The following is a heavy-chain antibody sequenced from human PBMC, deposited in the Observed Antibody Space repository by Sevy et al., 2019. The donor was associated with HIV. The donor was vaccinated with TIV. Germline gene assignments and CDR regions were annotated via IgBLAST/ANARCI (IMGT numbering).Heavy chain of an antibody. CDR2: IYWNDDK. Sequence: SGPTLVNPTQTLTLTCTFSGFSLSTSGVGVGWIRQPPGKALEWLALIYWNDDKRYSPSLKNRLTITKDTSKNPVVLTITNMDPVDTATYYCGHGWFGELNFDYWGQGTLVTVSS. D-gene: IGHD3-10*01. V-gene: IGHV2-5*01. CDR1: GFSLSTSGVG. J-gene: IGHJ4*02. CDR3: GHGWFGELNFDY.